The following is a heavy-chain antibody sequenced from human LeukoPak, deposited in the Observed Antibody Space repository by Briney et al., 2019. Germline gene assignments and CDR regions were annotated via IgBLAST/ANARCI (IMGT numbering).Heavy chain of an antibody. Sequence: ASVKVSCKVSGYTLTELSMHWVRQAPGKGLEWMGGFDPEDGETIYAQKFQGRVTMTEDTSTDTAYMELSSLRSEDTAVYYCARRGYSYGPKDYYYYYYMDVWGKGTTVTVSS. CDR2: FDPEDGET. D-gene: IGHD5-18*01. CDR1: GYTLTELS. CDR3: ARRGYSYGPKDYYYYYYMDV. J-gene: IGHJ6*03. V-gene: IGHV1-24*01.